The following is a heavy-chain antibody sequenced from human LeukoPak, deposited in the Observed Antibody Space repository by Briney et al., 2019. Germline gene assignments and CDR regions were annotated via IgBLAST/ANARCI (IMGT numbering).Heavy chain of an antibody. J-gene: IGHJ4*02. CDR2: IYTSGST. V-gene: IGHV4-61*02. Sequence: NPSETLSLTCTVSGGSISSGSYYWSWIRQPAGKGLEWIGRIYTSGSTNYNPSLKSRVTISVDTSKNQFSLKLSSVTAADTAVYYCARVVPAAPTHFDYWGQGTLVTVSS. CDR1: GGSISSGSYY. CDR3: ARVVPAAPTHFDY. D-gene: IGHD2-2*01.